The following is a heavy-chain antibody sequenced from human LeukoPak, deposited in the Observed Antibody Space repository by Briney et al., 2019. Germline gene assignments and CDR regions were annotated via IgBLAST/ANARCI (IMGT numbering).Heavy chain of an antibody. CDR1: GDSISSSSYY. CDR3: ARYSYGQSTAFDI. J-gene: IGHJ3*02. V-gene: IGHV4-39*07. Sequence: ASETLSLTCTVSGDSISSSSYYWGWIRQPPGKGLEWIGEIYHSGSTNYNPSLKSRVTISVDKSKNQFSLKLSSVTAADTAVYYCARYSYGQSTAFDIWGQGTMVTVSS. D-gene: IGHD5-18*01. CDR2: IYHSGST.